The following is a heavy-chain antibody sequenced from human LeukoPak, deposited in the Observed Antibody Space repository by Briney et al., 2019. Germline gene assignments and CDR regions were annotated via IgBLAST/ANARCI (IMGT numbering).Heavy chain of an antibody. D-gene: IGHD3-9*01. CDR3: ATGTDYDILTGYHSFDY. J-gene: IGHJ4*02. V-gene: IGHV1-18*01. CDR2: ISAYNGNT. Sequence: ASVKVSCKASGYTFTSYGISWVRQAPGQGLEWMGWISAYNGNTNYAQKLQGRVTMTTDTSTSTAYMELRSLRSDDTAVYYCATGTDYDILTGYHSFDYWGQGTLVTVSS. CDR1: GYTFTSYG.